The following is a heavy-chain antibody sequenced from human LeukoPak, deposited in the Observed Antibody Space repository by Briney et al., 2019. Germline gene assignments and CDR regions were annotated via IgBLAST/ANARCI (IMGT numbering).Heavy chain of an antibody. CDR2: INWNGGST. CDR1: GFTFDDYG. V-gene: IGHV3-20*04. D-gene: IGHD4-23*01. CDR3: ARDPAWTVEEDAFDI. J-gene: IGHJ3*02. Sequence: GGSLRLSCAASGFTFDDYGMSWVRQAPGKGLEWVSGINWNGGSTGYADSVKGRFTISRDNAKNSLYLQMNSLRAEDTAVYYCARDPAWTVEEDAFDIWGQGTMVTVSS.